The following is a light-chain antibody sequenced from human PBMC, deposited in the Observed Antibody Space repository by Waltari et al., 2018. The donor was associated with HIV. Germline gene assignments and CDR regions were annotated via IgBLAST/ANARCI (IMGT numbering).Light chain of an antibody. CDR1: TNNVGNHA. CDR2: RNN. V-gene: IGLV10-54*01. CDR3: SSWDSSLSAWV. Sequence: QAGLTQPPSVSKGLGQTATLTCTGSTNNVGNHAAAWLQQHRGHPPKLLSYRNNNRPSGISERLSASRSGNTASLTITGLQPEDESDYYCSSWDSSLSAWVFGGGTKLTVL. J-gene: IGLJ3*02.